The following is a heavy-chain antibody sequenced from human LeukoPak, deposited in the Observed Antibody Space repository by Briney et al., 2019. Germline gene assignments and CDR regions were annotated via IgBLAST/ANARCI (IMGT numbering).Heavy chain of an antibody. V-gene: IGHV1-69*04. D-gene: IGHD1-1*01. CDR3: ATRNWNDDGFDY. Sequence: ASVKVSCKASGGTFSSYAISWVRQAPGQGLEWMGRIIPILGIANYAQKFQDRVTITADKSTSTAYMELSSLRSEDTAVYYCATRNWNDDGFDYWGQGTLVTVSS. J-gene: IGHJ4*02. CDR2: IIPILGIA. CDR1: GGTFSSYA.